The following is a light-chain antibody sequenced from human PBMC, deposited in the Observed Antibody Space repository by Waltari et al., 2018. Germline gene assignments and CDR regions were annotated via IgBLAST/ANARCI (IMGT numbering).Light chain of an antibody. CDR3: FSAADDFWV. J-gene: IGLJ3*02. CDR1: IVTKKY. V-gene: IGLV3-27*01. Sequence: FDLTQPSSVSVSPGQTARITCSGDIVTKKYTRWFPQKPGRAPLLLIYQDTERPLGIPERFSGSISGTTITLTITGAQFEDEADYHCFSAADDFWVFGGGTKLTVL. CDR2: QDT.